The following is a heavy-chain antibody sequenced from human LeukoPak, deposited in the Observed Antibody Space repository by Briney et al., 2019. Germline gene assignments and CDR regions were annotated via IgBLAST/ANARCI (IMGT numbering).Heavy chain of an antibody. V-gene: IGHV4-59*01. CDR3: ARGGYCSGGSCYLVDY. CDR2: IYYSGST. J-gene: IGHJ4*02. D-gene: IGHD2-15*01. CDR1: GGSISSYY. Sequence: SETLSLTCTVSGGSISSYYWSWIRQPPGKGLEWIGYIYYSGSTNYNPSLKSRVTIPVDTSKNQFSLKLSSVTAADTAVYYCARGGYCSGGSCYLVDYWGQGTLVTVSS.